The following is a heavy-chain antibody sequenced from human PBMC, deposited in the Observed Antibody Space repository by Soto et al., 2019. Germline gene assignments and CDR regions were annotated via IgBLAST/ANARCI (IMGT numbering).Heavy chain of an antibody. D-gene: IGHD3-10*01. CDR3: AGRLLWFGELIHWFDP. CDR2: IYYSGST. CDR1: GGSISSYY. J-gene: IGHJ5*02. Sequence: PSETLSLTCTVSGGSISSYYWSWIRQPPGKGLEWIGYIYYSGSTNYNPSLKSRVTISVDTSKNQFSLKLSSVTAADTAVYYCAGRLLWFGELIHWFDPWGQGTLVTVSS. V-gene: IGHV4-59*08.